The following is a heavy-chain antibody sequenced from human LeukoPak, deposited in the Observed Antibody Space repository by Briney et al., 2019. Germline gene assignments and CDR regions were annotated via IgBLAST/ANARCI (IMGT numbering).Heavy chain of an antibody. CDR2: ISYDGSNK. Sequence: GGSLRLSCAASGFTFSSFGMHWVRQAPGKGLEWVAVISYDGSNKYHADSVKGRFTISRDNSKNTLYLQMNSLRAEDTAVYYCARALSGHYDILTGYYMPGAFDIWGQGTMVTVSS. J-gene: IGHJ3*02. D-gene: IGHD3-9*01. V-gene: IGHV3-30*03. CDR3: ARALSGHYDILTGYYMPGAFDI. CDR1: GFTFSSFG.